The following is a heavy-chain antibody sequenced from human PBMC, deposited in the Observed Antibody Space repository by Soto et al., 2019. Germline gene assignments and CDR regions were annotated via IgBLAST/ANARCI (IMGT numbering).Heavy chain of an antibody. D-gene: IGHD3-10*01. CDR2: MNYRGIT. J-gene: IGHJ3*02. V-gene: IGHV4-31*03. CDR3: ARDGLSGGDAFDI. CDR1: GGSIRSDGYY. Sequence: QVQLQESGPGLLKPSQTLSLTCTVSGGSIRSDGYYWSWIRQRPGKVLEWIGYMNYRGITYYNPSHKSRLTISEDTSKNHFSLILNSVTAADAAVYYCARDGLSGGDAFDIWGQGTMVVVSS.